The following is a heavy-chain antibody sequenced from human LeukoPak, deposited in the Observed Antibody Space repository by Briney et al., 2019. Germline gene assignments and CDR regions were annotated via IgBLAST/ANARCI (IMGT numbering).Heavy chain of an antibody. J-gene: IGHJ5*02. V-gene: IGHV4-59*02. CDR2: MHHSGNS. CDR1: GASVTDYY. CDR3: TRGHWGLQS. Sequence: PSETLSLTCTVSGASVTDYYWSWIRQSPGKGLEWISYMHHSGNSDYNPSLRSRVTTSLDTSKNQFSLNLISVTAADTAVYYCTRGHWGLQSWSQGTLVTVSS. D-gene: IGHD7-27*01.